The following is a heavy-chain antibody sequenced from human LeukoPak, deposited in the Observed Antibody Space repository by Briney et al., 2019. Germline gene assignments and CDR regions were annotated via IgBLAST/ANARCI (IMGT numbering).Heavy chain of an antibody. Sequence: ASVKVSCKASGYTFTSYYMHWVRQAPGQGLEWMGIINPSGGSTSYAQKFQGRVTMTRDTSTSTVYMELSSLRSEDTAVYYCATWEMATIPDYYYYYGMDVWGQGTTVTVYS. J-gene: IGHJ6*02. CDR3: ATWEMATIPDYYYYYGMDV. D-gene: IGHD5-24*01. V-gene: IGHV1-46*01. CDR1: GYTFTSYY. CDR2: INPSGGST.